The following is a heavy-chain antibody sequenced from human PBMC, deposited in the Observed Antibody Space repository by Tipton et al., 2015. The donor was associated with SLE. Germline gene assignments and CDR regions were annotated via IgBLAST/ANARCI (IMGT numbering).Heavy chain of an antibody. CDR2: ISAYTGHT. Sequence: QLVQSGAEVKKPGASVKVSCKASGYIFSSYGLSWVRQAPGQGLEWMGWISAYTGHTGYAQKFQGRVTMTTDTSTSTAYMELRSLRSAHPALYYLASHFFGSSFGYYYFDYWGQGTLVTVSS. J-gene: IGHJ4*02. D-gene: IGHD6-6*01. V-gene: IGHV1-18*01. CDR1: GYIFSSYG. CDR3: ASHFFGSSFGYYYFDY.